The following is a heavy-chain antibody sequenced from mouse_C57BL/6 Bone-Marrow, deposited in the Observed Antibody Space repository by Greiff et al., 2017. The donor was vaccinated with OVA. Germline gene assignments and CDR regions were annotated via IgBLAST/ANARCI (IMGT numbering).Heavy chain of an antibody. Sequence: VQLVESGAELARPGASVKLSCKASGYTFTSYGISWVKQRTGQGLEWIGEIYPRSGNTYYNEKFKGKAQLTADKSSSTAYMRLRSLTTEDSAGDFCARWGSSGNYWGQGTTLTVSS. CDR3: ARWGSSGNY. CDR1: GYTFTSYG. D-gene: IGHD3-2*02. J-gene: IGHJ2*01. V-gene: IGHV1-81*01. CDR2: IYPRSGNT.